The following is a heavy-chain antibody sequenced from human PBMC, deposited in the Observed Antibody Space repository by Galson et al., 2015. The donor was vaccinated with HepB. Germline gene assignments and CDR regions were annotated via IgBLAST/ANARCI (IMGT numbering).Heavy chain of an antibody. CDR2: ISGDTSGK. CDR3: AKGRGWYTGFDS. J-gene: IGHJ4*02. D-gene: IGHD6-19*01. Sequence: SLRLSCAGSGFIFKDYALSWVRQAPGKGLQWVSGISGDTSGKYYTDSVKGRFTISRDNSNNRLYLQMTSVRADDTATYYCAKGRGWYTGFDSWGQGALVTVSS. CDR1: GFIFKDYA. V-gene: IGHV3-23*01.